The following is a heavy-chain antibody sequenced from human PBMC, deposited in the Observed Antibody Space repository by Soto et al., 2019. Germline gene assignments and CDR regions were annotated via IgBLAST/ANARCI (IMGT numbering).Heavy chain of an antibody. CDR2: TYYRSRWYN. J-gene: IGHJ6*03. D-gene: IGHD1-7*01. V-gene: IGHV6-1*01. CDR1: GDSVSSNSAA. CDR3: AGTTSHQWYYMDV. Sequence: SXTLSLTCVISGDSVSSNSAAWNWIRLSTSRGLEWLARTYYRSRWYNDYAVSVRSRITVNPDTSKNQFSLQLTSVTPEDTAVYYCAGTTSHQWYYMDVWGRGTTVTVSS.